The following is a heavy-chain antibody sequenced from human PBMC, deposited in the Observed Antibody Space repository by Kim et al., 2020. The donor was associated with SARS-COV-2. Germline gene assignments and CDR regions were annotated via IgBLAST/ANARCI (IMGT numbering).Heavy chain of an antibody. CDR1: GFTFSSNY. Sequence: GGSLRLSCAASGFTFSSNYMSWVRQAPGKGLEWVSVIYSGGSTYYADSVKGRFTISRDNSKNTLYLQMNSLRSEDTAVYYCARLAVAGYYYGMDVWGQGTTVTVSS. J-gene: IGHJ6*02. D-gene: IGHD6-19*01. V-gene: IGHV3-53*01. CDR3: ARLAVAGYYYGMDV. CDR2: IYSGGST.